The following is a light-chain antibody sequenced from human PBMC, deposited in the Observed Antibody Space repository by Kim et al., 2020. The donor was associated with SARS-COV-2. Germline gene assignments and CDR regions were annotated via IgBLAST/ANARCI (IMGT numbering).Light chain of an antibody. V-gene: IGLV3-1*01. CDR2: QNT. CDR3: QAWDSTTNWV. Sequence: VAPGQTARITCSGDTFGDGDASWYPQRAGLSPLLVIYQNTNRPSGIPERFSGSTSGNTATLTISGTQAFDEAAYYCQAWDSTTNWVFGGGTELTVL. CDR1: TFGDGD. J-gene: IGLJ3*02.